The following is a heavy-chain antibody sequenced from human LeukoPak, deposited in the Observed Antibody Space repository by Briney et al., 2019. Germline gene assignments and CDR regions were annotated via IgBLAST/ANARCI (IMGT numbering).Heavy chain of an antibody. CDR3: AREALSRYFDY. CDR2: IYYSGST. V-gene: IGHV4-59*01. CDR1: GGSISSYY. Sequence: PSETLSLTCTVSGGSISSYYWSWIRQPPGKGLEWIGYIYYSGSTNYNPSLKSRVTISVDTSKNQFSLKLSSVTAADTAVYYCAREALSRYFDYWGQGTLVTVSS. J-gene: IGHJ4*02.